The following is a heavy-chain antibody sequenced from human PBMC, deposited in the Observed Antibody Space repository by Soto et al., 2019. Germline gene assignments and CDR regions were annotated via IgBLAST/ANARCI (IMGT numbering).Heavy chain of an antibody. V-gene: IGHV4-34*01. CDR3: ARVSPPSSSSYPLSY. CDR1: GGSFSGYY. Sequence: QVQLQQWGAGLLKPSETLSLTCAVYGGSFSGYYWSWIRQPPGKGMEWIGEINHSGSTNYNPSLQRRVTISVDTSKNRVSLQLSAVTAADTAVYYCARVSPPSSSSYPLSYWGQGTLVTFSA. J-gene: IGHJ4*02. D-gene: IGHD6-6*01. CDR2: INHSGST.